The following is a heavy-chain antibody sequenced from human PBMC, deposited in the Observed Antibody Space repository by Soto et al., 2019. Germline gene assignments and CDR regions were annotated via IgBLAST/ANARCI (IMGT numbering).Heavy chain of an antibody. CDR1: GFPFSGYE. CDR3: ARDPPVAGISFDY. D-gene: IGHD6-19*01. V-gene: IGHV3-48*03. J-gene: IGHJ4*02. Sequence: GGSLRLSCAASGFPFSGYEMNWVRQAPGKGLEWLSYISSSGVSIYYADSVKGRFTISRDNAKNSLYLQMNSLRAEDTAVYYCARDPPVAGISFDYWGQGTLVTVSS. CDR2: ISSSGVSI.